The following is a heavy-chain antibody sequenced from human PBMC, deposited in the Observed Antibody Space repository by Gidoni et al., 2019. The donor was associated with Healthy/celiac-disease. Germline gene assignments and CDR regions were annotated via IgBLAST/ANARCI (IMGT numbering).Heavy chain of an antibody. CDR2: INHSGSP. J-gene: IGHJ4*02. Sequence: LSQVQLQQWIGEINHSGSPNYNPSLKSRVTISVDTTKNQFSLKLSSVTAADTAVYYCARGNYYGSGSYFYWGQGTLVTVSS. V-gene: IGHV4-34*01. CDR3: ARGNYYGSGSYFY. D-gene: IGHD3-10*01.